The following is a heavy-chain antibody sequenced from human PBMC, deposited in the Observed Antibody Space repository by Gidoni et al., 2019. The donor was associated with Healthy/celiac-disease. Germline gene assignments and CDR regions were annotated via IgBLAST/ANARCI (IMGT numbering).Heavy chain of an antibody. Sequence: QVQLVQSGAEVKKPGSSVKVSCQAPGGTFSSYAISWVRQAPGQGLEWMGGIIPIFGTANYAQKFQVRVTITADESTSTAYMELSSLRSEDTDVYYCARAGGVVVRRGGYYYGMDVWGQGTTVTVSS. CDR2: IIPIFGTA. D-gene: IGHD2-21*01. CDR1: GGTFSSYA. V-gene: IGHV1-69*01. CDR3: ARAGGVVVRRGGYYYGMDV. J-gene: IGHJ6*02.